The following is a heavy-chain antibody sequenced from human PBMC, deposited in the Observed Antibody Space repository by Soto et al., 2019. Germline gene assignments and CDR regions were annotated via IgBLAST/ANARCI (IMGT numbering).Heavy chain of an antibody. CDR1: GGTFSSYT. J-gene: IGHJ4*02. CDR3: ARQYSSRGKYYFAY. CDR2: IIPILGIA. D-gene: IGHD6-13*01. V-gene: IGHV1-69*02. Sequence: SVKVSCKASGGTFSSYTISWVRQAPGQGLEWMGRIIPILGIANYAQKFQGRVTITADKSTSPAYMELSSLRSEDTAVYYCARQYSSRGKYYFAYWGQGTLVTVSS.